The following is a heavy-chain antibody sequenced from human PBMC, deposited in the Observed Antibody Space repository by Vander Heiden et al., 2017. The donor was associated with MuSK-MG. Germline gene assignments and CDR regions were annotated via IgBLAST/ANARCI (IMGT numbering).Heavy chain of an antibody. CDR3: ARGATAASTRLDS. D-gene: IGHD5-12*01. J-gene: IGHJ4*02. CDR2: ITDNGSTK. CDR1: GFTFSSYA. V-gene: IGHV3-23*01. Sequence: EVQLLESGGGLVQPGGSLRLSCAASGFTFSSYAMNWVRQAPGKGLEWVSSITDNGSTKFYAASVRGRFTISRDNSKNTLDLQMNSLRVDDTAVYYCARGATAASTRLDSWGQGMLVTDSS.